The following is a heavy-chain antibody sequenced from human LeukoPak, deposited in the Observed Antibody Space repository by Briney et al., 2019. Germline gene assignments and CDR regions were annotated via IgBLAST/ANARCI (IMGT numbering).Heavy chain of an antibody. CDR2: ISESGGST. V-gene: IGHV3-23*01. Sequence: GGSLRLSCAASGFTFSSNAMSWVRQAPGKGLEWVLGISESGGSTYYADSVKGRFTISRDNSRNTLYLQMNSLRADDTAICYCGKGRDSSSWYAFDYWGQGTLVTVSS. D-gene: IGHD6-13*01. CDR1: GFTFSSNA. J-gene: IGHJ4*02. CDR3: GKGRDSSSWYAFDY.